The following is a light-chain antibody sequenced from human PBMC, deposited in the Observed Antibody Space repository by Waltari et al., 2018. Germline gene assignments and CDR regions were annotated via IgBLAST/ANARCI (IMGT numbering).Light chain of an antibody. CDR1: SSDAGGYNY. CDR3: CSYAGSSTL. V-gene: IGLV2-23*02. J-gene: IGLJ1*01. CDR2: DVS. Sequence: QSALTQPASVSGSPGQSITISCTGTSSDAGGYNYVSWYQQHPGKAPKLMIYDVSKRPSGVSNRFSGSKSGNTASLTISGLQAEDEADYYCCSYAGSSTLFGTGTKVTVL.